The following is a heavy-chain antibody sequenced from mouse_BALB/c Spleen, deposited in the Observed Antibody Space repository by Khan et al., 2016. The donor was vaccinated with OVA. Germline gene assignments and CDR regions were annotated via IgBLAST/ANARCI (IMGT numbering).Heavy chain of an antibody. CDR1: EFSLTDYG. CDR3: AKGVWSYYYALDY. Sequence: VQLVESGPGLVAPSQSLSITCTVSEFSLTDYGVSWIRQPPGKGLEWLGVIWGGGSTYYNSALKSRLSISKDNSKSQVFLKMSSLQTDDTAMYYCAKGVWSYYYALDYWGQGTSVTVSS. CDR2: IWGGGST. V-gene: IGHV2-6-5*01. J-gene: IGHJ4*01.